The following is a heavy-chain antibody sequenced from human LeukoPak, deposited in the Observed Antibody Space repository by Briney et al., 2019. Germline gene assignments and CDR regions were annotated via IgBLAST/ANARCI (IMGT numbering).Heavy chain of an antibody. CDR1: GFTFDDYA. CDR3: ARSSSVTIPGYYFDY. J-gene: IGHJ4*02. D-gene: IGHD2-21*01. V-gene: IGHV3-9*01. CDR2: ISWNSGTI. Sequence: GRSLRLSCAASGFTFDDYAMHWVRQAPGKGLEWVSGISWNSGTIGYADSVKGRFTISRDNAKNSLYLQMNSLRAEDTAVYYCARSSSVTIPGYYFDYWGQGTLVTVSS.